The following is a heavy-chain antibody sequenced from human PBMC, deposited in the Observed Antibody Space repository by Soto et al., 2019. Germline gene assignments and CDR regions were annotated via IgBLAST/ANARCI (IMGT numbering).Heavy chain of an antibody. V-gene: IGHV2-26*01. D-gene: IGHD3-3*01. CDR1: GFSLSNARMG. CDR3: ARVQSYYDFWSGYFLHPTFDY. CDR2: IFSNDEK. Sequence: SGPTLVNPTETLTLTCTVSGFSLSNARMGVSWIRQPPGKALEWLAHIFSNDEKSYSTSLKSRLTISKDTSKSQVVLTMTNMDPVDTATYYCARVQSYYDFWSGYFLHPTFDYWGQGTLVTVSS. J-gene: IGHJ4*02.